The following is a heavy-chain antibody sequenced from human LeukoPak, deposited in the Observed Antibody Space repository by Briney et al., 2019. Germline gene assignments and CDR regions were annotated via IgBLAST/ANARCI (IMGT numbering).Heavy chain of an antibody. CDR3: ARSNGAISAAEDY. V-gene: IGHV4-59*01. J-gene: IGHJ4*02. CDR1: GGFINNYY. D-gene: IGHD6-13*01. CDR2: IHYSGTT. Sequence: PSETLSLTCTVSGGFINNYYWSWIRQPPGKGLECIGYIHYSGTTNYNPSLTSRLTMSVDTSKNQFSLKLSSVTAADTAVYYCARSNGAISAAEDYWGQGTLVTVSS.